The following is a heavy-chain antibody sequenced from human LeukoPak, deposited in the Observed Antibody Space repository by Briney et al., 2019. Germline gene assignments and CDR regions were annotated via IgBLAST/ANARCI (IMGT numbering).Heavy chain of an antibody. CDR1: GGSISSYY. J-gene: IGHJ4*02. Sequence: SETLSLTCTVSGGSISSYYWSWIRQPPGKGLEWIGYIYYSGSTNYNPSLKSRVTISVDTSKNQFSLKLSSVTAADTAVYYCARHWGYCRGGSCYYDYWGQGTLVTVSS. V-gene: IGHV4-59*08. D-gene: IGHD2-15*01. CDR2: IYYSGST. CDR3: ARHWGYCRGGSCYYDY.